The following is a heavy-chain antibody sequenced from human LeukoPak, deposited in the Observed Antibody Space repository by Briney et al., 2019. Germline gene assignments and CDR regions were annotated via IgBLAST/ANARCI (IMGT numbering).Heavy chain of an antibody. Sequence: ASVKVSCKASGYTFTSYDINWVRQATGQGLEWMGWMNPNSGNTGHAQKFQGRVTMTRNTSISTAYMELSSLRSEDTAVYYCARGHIVATIKTSPIDYWGQGTLVTVSS. CDR1: GYTFTSYD. J-gene: IGHJ4*02. CDR3: ARGHIVATIKTSPIDY. D-gene: IGHD5-12*01. CDR2: MNPNSGNT. V-gene: IGHV1-8*01.